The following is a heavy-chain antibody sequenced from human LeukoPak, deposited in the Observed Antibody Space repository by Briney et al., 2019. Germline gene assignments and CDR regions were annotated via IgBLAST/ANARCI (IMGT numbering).Heavy chain of an antibody. D-gene: IGHD3-10*01. Sequence: GGSLRLSCAASGFTFSRYWMSWVRQAPGKGLEWVANIKQDGSEKYYVDSVKGRFTISRDNAKHSLYLQMNSLRAEDTAVYYCAREGSASAPTFD. V-gene: IGHV3-7*01. CDR1: GFTFSRYW. CDR3: AREGSASAPTFD. CDR2: IKQDGSEK. J-gene: IGHJ2*01.